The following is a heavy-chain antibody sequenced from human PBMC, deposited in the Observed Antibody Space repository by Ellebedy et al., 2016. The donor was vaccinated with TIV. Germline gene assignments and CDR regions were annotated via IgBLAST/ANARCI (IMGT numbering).Heavy chain of an antibody. D-gene: IGHD3-10*01. J-gene: IGHJ1*01. Sequence: MPSETLSLTCAVSGGSITNYFWSWIRHPPGKGLEWIGYIYHQGSINYNPSLGSRVTISVDTSKNQVALKLSSVTAADTATYYCNGSWSYGVKYWGKGTLVT. CDR2: IYHQGSI. CDR3: NGSWSYGVKY. V-gene: IGHV4-59*01. CDR1: GGSITNYF.